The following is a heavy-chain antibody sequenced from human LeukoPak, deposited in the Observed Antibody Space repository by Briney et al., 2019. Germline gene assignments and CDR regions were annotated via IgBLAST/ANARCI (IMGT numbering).Heavy chain of an antibody. V-gene: IGHV3-7*03. CDR2: IKTDGSET. D-gene: IGHD6-19*01. CDR1: GFNFGDHW. CDR3: VKNDGWFHLAQ. Sequence: GGSLRLSCAASGFNFGDHWMDWVRQAPGKGLEWVGHIKTDGSETYYLDSLKGRISISRDNTNNALYLQMNSLRVEDTALYYCVKNDGWFHLAQWGQGTLVTVSS. J-gene: IGHJ4*02.